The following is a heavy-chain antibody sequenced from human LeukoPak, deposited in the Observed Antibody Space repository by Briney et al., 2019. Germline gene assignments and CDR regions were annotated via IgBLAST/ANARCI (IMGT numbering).Heavy chain of an antibody. V-gene: IGHV4-59*08. D-gene: IGHD3-10*01. CDR3: ARNRYYYGSGSYGVPNWFDP. Sequence: SETLSLTCTVSGGSISSYYWSWIRQPPGKGLEWIGYIYYSGSTNYNPSLKSRVTISVDTSKNQFSLKLSSVTAADTAVYYCARNRYYYGSGSYGVPNWFDPWGQGTLVTVSS. CDR1: GGSISSYY. CDR2: IYYSGST. J-gene: IGHJ5*02.